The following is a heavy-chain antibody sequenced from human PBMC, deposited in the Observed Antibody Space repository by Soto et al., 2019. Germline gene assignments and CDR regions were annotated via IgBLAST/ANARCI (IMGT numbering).Heavy chain of an antibody. CDR2: ITPTFGTT. V-gene: IGHV1-69*13. D-gene: IGHD3-22*01. CDR1: GGTFSSYA. CDR3: ARGPPTYYYDSSVRYGMDV. Sequence: SVKVSCKASGGTFSSYAIRWVRQPPGQGLAGMEGITPTFGTTNYTHKSHGRVTISADETTSTAYMELSNLRSEDTAVYYWARGPPTYYYDSSVRYGMDVWGQGTTVTVSS. J-gene: IGHJ6*02.